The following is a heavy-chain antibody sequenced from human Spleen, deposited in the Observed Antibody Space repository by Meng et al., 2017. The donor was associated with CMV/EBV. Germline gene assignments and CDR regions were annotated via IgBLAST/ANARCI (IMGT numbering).Heavy chain of an antibody. Sequence: SGGTFSSYGITWVRQAPGQGREWMGGTIHIFGTTNFAQKFQGRVTITTDESASTLYMELSSLRSEDTAVYYCARVGGTLVIDGYFAYWGQGTLVTVSS. CDR2: TIHIFGTT. J-gene: IGHJ4*02. D-gene: IGHD2-21*01. CDR3: ARVGGTLVIDGYFAY. V-gene: IGHV1-69*05. CDR1: GGTFSSYG.